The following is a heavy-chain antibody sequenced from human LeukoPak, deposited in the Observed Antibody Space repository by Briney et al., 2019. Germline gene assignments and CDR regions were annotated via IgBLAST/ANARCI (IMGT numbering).Heavy chain of an antibody. CDR3: ARKLRFLEWLLSPIAFDI. V-gene: IGHV4-31*03. CDR2: IYYSGST. Sequence: SETLSLTCTVSGGSISSGGYYWSWIRQHPGKGLEWIGYIYYSGSTYYNPSLKSRVTISVDTSKNQFSLKLSSVTAADTAVYYCARKLRFLEWLLSPIAFDIWGQGTMVTVSS. D-gene: IGHD3-3*01. J-gene: IGHJ3*02. CDR1: GGSISSGGYY.